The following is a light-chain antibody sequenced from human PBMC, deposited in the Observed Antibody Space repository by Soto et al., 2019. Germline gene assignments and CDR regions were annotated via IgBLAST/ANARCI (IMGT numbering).Light chain of an antibody. CDR2: GAS. Sequence: EIVLTQSPGTLSLSPGERATLSCRASQSVSSSYLAWYQQKPGQAPRLLIYGASSRATGIPVRFSGSGSGTDFTRTISRLEPEDFAVYYCQQYGSSPLTFGQGTKVEIK. CDR3: QQYGSSPLT. V-gene: IGKV3-20*01. J-gene: IGKJ1*01. CDR1: QSVSSSY.